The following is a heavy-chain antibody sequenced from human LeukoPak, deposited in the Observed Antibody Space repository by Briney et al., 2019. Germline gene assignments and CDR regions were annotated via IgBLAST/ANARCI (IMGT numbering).Heavy chain of an antibody. D-gene: IGHD3-16*01. J-gene: IGHJ5*02. Sequence: GGSLRLSCAASGFTFSSNWMHWVRQAPGKGLVWVSRINSDGGSTTYADSVKGRFTISRDNAKNTLYLQMNSLRAEDTAAYHCARGPGGILGWFDPWGQGTLVTVSS. CDR2: INSDGGST. CDR1: GFTFSSNW. V-gene: IGHV3-74*01. CDR3: ARGPGGILGWFDP.